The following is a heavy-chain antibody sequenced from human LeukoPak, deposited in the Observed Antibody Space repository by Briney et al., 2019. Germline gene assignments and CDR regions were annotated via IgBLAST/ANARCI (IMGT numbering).Heavy chain of an antibody. D-gene: IGHD3/OR15-3a*01. Sequence: GGTLRLSCAASGFTFSSYGMSWVRQAPGKGLEWVSAISGSGGSKYYADSVKGRFTISRDTSKNTLYLQMNTLRTEDTAVYYCAKGFSGSRGALNLYYFFYMDVWGKGTTVTISS. CDR2: ISGSGGSK. CDR1: GFTFSSYG. CDR3: AKGFSGSRGALNLYYFFYMDV. V-gene: IGHV3-23*01. J-gene: IGHJ6*03.